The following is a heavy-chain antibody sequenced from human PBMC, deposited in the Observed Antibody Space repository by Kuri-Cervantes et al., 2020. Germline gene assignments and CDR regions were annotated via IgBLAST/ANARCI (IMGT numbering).Heavy chain of an antibody. V-gene: IGHV1-18*01. CDR1: GGTFSSYA. D-gene: IGHD3-3*01. CDR3: ARGSGRASDFGVVIPLDY. Sequence: ASVKVSCKASGGTFSSYAISWVRQAPGQGLEWMGWISAYNGNTNYAQKLQGRVTMTTDTSTSTAYMELRSLRSDDTAVYYCARGSGRASDFGVVIPLDYWGQGTLVTVSS. J-gene: IGHJ4*02. CDR2: ISAYNGNT.